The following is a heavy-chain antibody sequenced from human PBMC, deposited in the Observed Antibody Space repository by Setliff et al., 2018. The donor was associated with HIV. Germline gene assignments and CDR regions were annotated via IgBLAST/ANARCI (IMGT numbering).Heavy chain of an antibody. D-gene: IGHD3-3*01. Sequence: SETLSLTCAVYGASISDSNSYWGWIRQPPGKRLEWLGSIYQSGSTSYNPSLSSRLTISVDTSKNQFSLKLTSVTAADTALYYCARDVMEYFGNYFDYWGQGALVTVSS. V-gene: IGHV4-39*02. CDR1: GASISDSNSY. J-gene: IGHJ4*02. CDR2: IYQSGST. CDR3: ARDVMEYFGNYFDY.